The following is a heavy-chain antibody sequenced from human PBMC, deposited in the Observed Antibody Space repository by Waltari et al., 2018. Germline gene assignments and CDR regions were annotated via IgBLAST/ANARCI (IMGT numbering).Heavy chain of an antibody. CDR2: IYYSGST. CDR3: ARPSGDSYGYWGYMDV. J-gene: IGHJ6*03. Sequence: QLQLQESGPGLVKPSETLSLTCTVSGGSISSSSYYWGWIRQPPGKGLEWIGSIYYSGSTYYSPSLKGRVTISVDTSKNQFSRKLSSVTAADTAVYYCARPSGDSYGYWGYMDVWGKGTTVTISS. V-gene: IGHV4-39*07. D-gene: IGHD5-18*01. CDR1: GGSISSSSYY.